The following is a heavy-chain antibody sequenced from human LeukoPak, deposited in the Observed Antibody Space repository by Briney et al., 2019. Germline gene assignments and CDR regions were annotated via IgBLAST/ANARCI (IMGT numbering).Heavy chain of an antibody. V-gene: IGHV1-46*01. Sequence: ASVKVSCKACGYTFTSYYLHWVRQAPGQGLDWMGIINPSGGSTSYAQKFQGRVTMTRDTSTSTVYMELSSLRSEDTAVYYCARGIAVADDAFDIWGQGTMVTVSS. CDR2: INPSGGST. CDR3: ARGIAVADDAFDI. D-gene: IGHD6-19*01. CDR1: GYTFTSYY. J-gene: IGHJ3*02.